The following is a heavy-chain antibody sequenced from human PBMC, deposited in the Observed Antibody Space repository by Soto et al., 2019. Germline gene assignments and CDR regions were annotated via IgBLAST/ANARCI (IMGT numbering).Heavy chain of an antibody. Sequence: SETLSLTCAVYGGSFSGYHWSWIRQPPGKGLEWIGEINHSGSTNYNPSLKSRVTISVDTSKNQFSLKLSSVTAADTAVYYCARGAPGGYFDYWGQGTLVTVSS. D-gene: IGHD1-1*01. CDR2: INHSGST. CDR3: ARGAPGGYFDY. J-gene: IGHJ4*02. CDR1: GGSFSGYH. V-gene: IGHV4-34*01.